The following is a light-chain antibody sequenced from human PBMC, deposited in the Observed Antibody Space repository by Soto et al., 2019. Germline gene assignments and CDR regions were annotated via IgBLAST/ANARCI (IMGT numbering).Light chain of an antibody. CDR1: SSDVGGYNY. CDR3: SSYTSSSNV. CDR2: EVS. J-gene: IGLJ1*01. Sequence: QSALTQPASVSGSPGQSITISCTGTSSDVGGYNYVSWYQQHPGKAPKLMIYEVSNRHSGVSNRFSGSKSGNTASLTISGLQAEDEADYYCSSYTSSSNVFGTGTKLTVL. V-gene: IGLV2-14*01.